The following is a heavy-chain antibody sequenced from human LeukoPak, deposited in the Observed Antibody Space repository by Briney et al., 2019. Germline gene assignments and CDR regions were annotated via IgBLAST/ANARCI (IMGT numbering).Heavy chain of an antibody. J-gene: IGHJ4*02. CDR3: ARGRTRSSTSCLGY. D-gene: IGHD2-2*01. V-gene: IGHV1-8*03. CDR2: MNPNSGNT. Sequence: GASVKVSGKASEYTFTSYDINWVRQATGQGLEWMGWMNPNSGNTGYAQKFQGRVTITRNTSITTAYMELSSLRSKDTAVYYCARGRTRSSTSCLGYWGQGTLVTVSS. CDR1: EYTFTSYD.